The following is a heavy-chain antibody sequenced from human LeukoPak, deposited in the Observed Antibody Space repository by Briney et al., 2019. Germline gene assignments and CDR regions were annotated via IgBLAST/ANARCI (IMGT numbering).Heavy chain of an antibody. CDR2: IYYSGST. V-gene: IGHV4-59*01. CDR1: GGSFSGYY. CDR3: ARGTIATGYYGLDY. Sequence: KTSETLSLTCAVYGGSFSGYYWSWIRQPPGKGLEWIGYIYYSGSTNYNPSLKSRVTISVDTSKNQFSLKLSSVTAADTAVYYCARGTIATGYYGLDYWGQGTLVTVSS. J-gene: IGHJ4*02. D-gene: IGHD3-9*01.